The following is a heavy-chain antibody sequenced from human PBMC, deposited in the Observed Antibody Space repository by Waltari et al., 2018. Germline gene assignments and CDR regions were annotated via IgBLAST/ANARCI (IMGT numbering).Heavy chain of an antibody. D-gene: IGHD5-12*01. Sequence: QVQLVQSGAEVKKPGASVKVSCKASGYTFTSYAMHWVRQAPGQRLEWMGWINAGNGNTKYSQKFQGRVTITRDTSASTAYMELSSLRSEDTAVYYCARGRGYSGYDFPYNWFDPWGQGTLVTVSS. CDR2: INAGNGNT. V-gene: IGHV1-3*01. CDR3: ARGRGYSGYDFPYNWFDP. J-gene: IGHJ5*02. CDR1: GYTFTSYA.